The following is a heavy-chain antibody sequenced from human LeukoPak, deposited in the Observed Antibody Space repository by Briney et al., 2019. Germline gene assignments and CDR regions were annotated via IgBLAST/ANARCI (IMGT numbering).Heavy chain of an antibody. J-gene: IGHJ4*02. CDR2: IKQDGSEK. CDR1: GFTFSNYW. Sequence: PGGSLRLSCAASGFTFSNYWMAWVCQAPGKGLEWVANIKQDGSEKYYVDSVKGRFTISRDNARNSLYLQMNSLRAEDTGVYYCARVAVADYWGQGTLVTVSS. V-gene: IGHV3-7*04. D-gene: IGHD6-19*01. CDR3: ARVAVADY.